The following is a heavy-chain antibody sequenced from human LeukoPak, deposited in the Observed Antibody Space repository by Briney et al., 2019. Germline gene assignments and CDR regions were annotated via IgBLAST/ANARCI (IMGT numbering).Heavy chain of an antibody. Sequence: GASVKVSCKASGYTFSDYYMHWVRQAPGQGLEWMGWINPLSGGTNYAQKFQGRVTMTRGTSISTAYMELSRLISGDTAVYYCARVVGLQDIVVVPAAVLFDYWGQGTLVTVSS. V-gene: IGHV1-2*02. D-gene: IGHD2-2*01. CDR1: GYTFSDYY. CDR2: INPLSGGT. J-gene: IGHJ4*02. CDR3: ARVVGLQDIVVVPAAVLFDY.